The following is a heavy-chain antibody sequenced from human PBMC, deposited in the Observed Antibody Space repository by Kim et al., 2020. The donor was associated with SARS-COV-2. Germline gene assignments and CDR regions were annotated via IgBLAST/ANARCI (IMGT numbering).Heavy chain of an antibody. V-gene: IGHV3-53*01. D-gene: IGHD1-26*01. CDR1: GFTVSSDY. CDR2: LFSGGAT. CDR3: ARDVVLGPTRGYYFNN. Sequence: GGSLRLSCAASGFTVSSDYMSWVRQAPGKGLAWVSSLFSGGATYYADSVKGRFTISRDNSKNTLYLQMDGLRADDTAVYYCARDVVLGPTRGYYFNNWGQGTLVTVSS. J-gene: IGHJ4*02.